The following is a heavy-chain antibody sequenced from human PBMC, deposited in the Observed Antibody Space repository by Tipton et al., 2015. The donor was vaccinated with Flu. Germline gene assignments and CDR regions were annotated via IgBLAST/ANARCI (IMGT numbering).Heavy chain of an antibody. J-gene: IGHJ4*02. CDR3: ARLSYYDVDLKNFYFDY. D-gene: IGHD3-10*02. CDR2: IYPSGTP. Sequence: TLSLTCTVSSGSIRSTDYFCAWIRQPPGKRLELIGSIYPSGTPYYNPSLKSRVTISVDTSKSQFSLKLRSVTAADTAVYYRARLSYYDVDLKNFYFDYWGQGALVTVSS. V-gene: IGHV4-39*01. CDR1: SGSIRSTDYF.